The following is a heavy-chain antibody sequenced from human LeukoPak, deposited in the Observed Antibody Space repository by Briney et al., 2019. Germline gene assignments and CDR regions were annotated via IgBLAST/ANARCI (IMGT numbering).Heavy chain of an antibody. D-gene: IGHD3-22*01. CDR1: GGSSSSYY. J-gene: IGHJ4*02. CDR2: IYYSGST. Sequence: PSETLSLTCIVSGGSSSSYYWSWIRQPPGKGLEWIGYIYYSGSTNYNPSLKSRVTISVDTSKNQFSLQLTSVTAADTAVYYCARMVHDSSGYFSYRFDYWGQGTLVTVSS. CDR3: ARMVHDSSGYFSYRFDY. V-gene: IGHV4-59*01.